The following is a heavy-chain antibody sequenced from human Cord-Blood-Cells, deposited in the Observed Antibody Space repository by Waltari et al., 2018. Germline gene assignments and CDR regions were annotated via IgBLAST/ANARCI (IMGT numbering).Heavy chain of an antibody. V-gene: IGHV3-53*01. CDR1: GFTVGTNY. D-gene: IGHD3-9*01. CDR2: IYSGGST. J-gene: IGHJ4*02. CDR3: ATRLRYGYYFDY. Sequence: EVQLVESGGGFIQPGGSLRLSCAPAGFTVGTNYMSLLRQAPGKGLEWVSVIYSGGSTYYADSVKGRFTISRDNSKNTLYLQMNSLRAEDTAVYYCATRLRYGYYFDYWGQGTLVTVSS.